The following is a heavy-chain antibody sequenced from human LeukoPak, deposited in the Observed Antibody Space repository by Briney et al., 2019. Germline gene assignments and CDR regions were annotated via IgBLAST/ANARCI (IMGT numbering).Heavy chain of an antibody. J-gene: IGHJ4*02. CDR1: GFTFSSYW. Sequence: GGSLRLSCAASGFTFSSYWMSRVRQAPGKGLEWVANIKQDGSEKYYVDSVKGRFTISRDNAKNSLYLQMNSLRAEDTAVYYCARHLNPYSGYDGKGYWGQGTLVTVSS. CDR3: ARHLNPYSGYDGKGY. V-gene: IGHV3-7*01. D-gene: IGHD5-12*01. CDR2: IKQDGSEK.